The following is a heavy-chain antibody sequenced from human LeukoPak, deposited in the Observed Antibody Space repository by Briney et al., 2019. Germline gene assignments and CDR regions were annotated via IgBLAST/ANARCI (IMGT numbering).Heavy chain of an antibody. D-gene: IGHD4-17*01. Sequence: ASVKVSCKASGYAFTSYYMHWVRQAPGQGLEWMGIINPSGGSTSYAQKFQGRVTMTRDMSTSTVYMELSSLRSEDTAVYYCARDFSLYGALDYWGQGTLVTVSS. J-gene: IGHJ4*02. CDR3: ARDFSLYGALDY. CDR1: GYAFTSYY. CDR2: INPSGGST. V-gene: IGHV1-46*01.